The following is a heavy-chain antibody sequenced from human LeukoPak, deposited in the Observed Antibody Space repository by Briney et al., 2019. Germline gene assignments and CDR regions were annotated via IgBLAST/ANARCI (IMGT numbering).Heavy chain of an antibody. CDR1: GFTFDDYA. D-gene: IGHD3-22*01. V-gene: IGHV3-9*01. Sequence: GGSLRLSCAASGFTFDDYAMHWVRQAPGKGLEWVSGISWNSGSIGYADSVKGRFTISRDNAKNSLYLQMNSLRAEDTAVYYCARDSLTYYYDSSGYYYYWGQGTLVTVSS. J-gene: IGHJ4*02. CDR2: ISWNSGSI. CDR3: ARDSLTYYYDSSGYYYY.